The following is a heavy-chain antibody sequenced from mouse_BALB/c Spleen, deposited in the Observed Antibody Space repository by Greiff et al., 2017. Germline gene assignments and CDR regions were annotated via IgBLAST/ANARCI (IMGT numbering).Heavy chain of an antibody. J-gene: IGHJ4*01. V-gene: IGHV14-3*02. D-gene: IGHD1-1*01. CDR2: IDPANGNT. Sequence: AQLQQSGAELVKPGASVKLSCTASGFNIKDTYMHWVKQRPEQGLEWIGRIDPANGNTKYDPKFQGKATITADTSSNTAYLQLSSLTSEDTAVYYCARIHYYGSSLDYWGQGTSVTVSS. CDR1: GFNIKDTY. CDR3: ARIHYYGSSLDY.